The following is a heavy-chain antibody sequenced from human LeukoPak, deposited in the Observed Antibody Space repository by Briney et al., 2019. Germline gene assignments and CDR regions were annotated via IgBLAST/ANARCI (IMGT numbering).Heavy chain of an antibody. J-gene: IGHJ6*03. D-gene: IGHD5-24*01. Sequence: GGSLRLSCAASGFTFSNYNMNWVRQAPGKGLEWVSSISSSSTYIYYADSVQGRFTISRDNAKNSLYLQMNSLRAEDTAVYYCARDEDEGYMDVWGKGTTVTVSS. CDR2: ISSSSTYI. CDR3: ARDEDEGYMDV. CDR1: GFTFSNYN. V-gene: IGHV3-21*01.